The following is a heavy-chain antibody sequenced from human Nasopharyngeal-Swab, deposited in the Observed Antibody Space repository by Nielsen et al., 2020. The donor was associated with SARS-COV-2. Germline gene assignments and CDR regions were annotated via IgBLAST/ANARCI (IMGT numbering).Heavy chain of an antibody. CDR2: ISSSSSYI. CDR1: GFTFSCYS. J-gene: IGHJ4*02. CDR3: ARGGKQQLAIDY. V-gene: IGHV3-21*01. D-gene: IGHD6-13*01. Sequence: GESLNISCAASGFTFSCYSMNWVRQAPGKGLEWVSSISSSSSYIYYADSVKGRFTISRDNAKNSLYLQMNSLRAEDTAVYYCARGGKQQLAIDYWGQGTLVTVSS.